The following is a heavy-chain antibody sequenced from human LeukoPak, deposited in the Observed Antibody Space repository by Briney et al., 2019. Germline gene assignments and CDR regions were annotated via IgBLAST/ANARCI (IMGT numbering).Heavy chain of an antibody. Sequence: SETLSLTCTVSGVSISSGTDYWSWIRQHPGKGLEWIGYISYSGSTYYNPSLKTRLTISVDTSKNQFSLKLDSVTAADTAFYYCARADMATVFDFWGRGTLVTVSS. CDR1: GVSISSGTDY. CDR2: ISYSGST. CDR3: ARADMATVFDF. V-gene: IGHV4-31*03. D-gene: IGHD5-24*01. J-gene: IGHJ4*02.